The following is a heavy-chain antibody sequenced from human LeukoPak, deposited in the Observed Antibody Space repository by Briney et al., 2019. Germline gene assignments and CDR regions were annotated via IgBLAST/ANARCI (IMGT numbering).Heavy chain of an antibody. V-gene: IGHV4-39*01. J-gene: IGHJ4*02. Sequence: SETLSLTCTVSGGSIISRSYYWGWVRQPPGKGLEWIGSIYYSGSTYYNPSLKSRVTISVDTSKNQFSLKLSSVTAADTAVYYCARLDYSDIYFDYWGQGALVTVSS. CDR3: ARLDYSDIYFDY. D-gene: IGHD3-22*01. CDR2: IYYSGST. CDR1: GGSIISRSYY.